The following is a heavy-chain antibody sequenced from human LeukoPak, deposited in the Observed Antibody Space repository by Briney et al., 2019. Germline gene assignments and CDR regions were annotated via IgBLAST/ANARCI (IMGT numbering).Heavy chain of an antibody. D-gene: IGHD6-13*01. V-gene: IGHV1-2*02. CDR2: INPNSGGT. J-gene: IGHJ4*02. CDR3: ARSIPEAEPASDS. Sequence: GASVKVSCKASGYTFSAYYMHWVRQAPGQGLEWMGWINPNSGGTKYAQKFQGRVTLTRDTSISTAYMELSRLRSDDTAVYYCARSIPEAEPASDSWGQGTLVTVSS. CDR1: GYTFSAYY.